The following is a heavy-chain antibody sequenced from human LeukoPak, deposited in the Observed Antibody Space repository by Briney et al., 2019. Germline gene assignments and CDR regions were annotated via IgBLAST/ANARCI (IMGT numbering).Heavy chain of an antibody. V-gene: IGHV3-11*01. CDR3: ARVPSGGGYCSGGSCYSTYYYGMDV. J-gene: IGHJ6*02. CDR2: ISSSGSTI. D-gene: IGHD2-15*01. Sequence: PGGSLRLSCAASGFTFSDYYISWIRQAPGKGLEWVSYISSSGSTIYYADSVKGRFTISRDNAKNSLYLQMNSLRAEDTAVYYCARVPSGGGYCSGGSCYSTYYYGMDVWGQGTTVTVSS. CDR1: GFTFSDYY.